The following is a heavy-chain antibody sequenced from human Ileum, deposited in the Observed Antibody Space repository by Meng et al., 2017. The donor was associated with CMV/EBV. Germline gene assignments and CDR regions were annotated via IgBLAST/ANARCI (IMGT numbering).Heavy chain of an antibody. V-gene: IGHV1-3*01. J-gene: IGHJ1*01. Sequence: ASGDTSTLNTIYWVRRTTGQTFECLGWLKGAIGNTRSLQKLRGRLTFRMDMSTKTAEMTLNDLISNDTAIYYCAAHSTYGLDGFDLWGQGSLVTVSS. D-gene: IGHD4-17*01. CDR1: GDTSTLNT. CDR2: LKGAIGNT. CDR3: AAHSTYGLDGFDL.